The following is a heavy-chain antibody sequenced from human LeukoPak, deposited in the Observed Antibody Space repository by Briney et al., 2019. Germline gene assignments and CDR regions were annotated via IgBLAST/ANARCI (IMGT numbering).Heavy chain of an antibody. Sequence: GASVKVSCKASGGTFSSYAISWVQQAPGQGLEWMGGIIPIFGTANYAQKFQGRVTITADESTSTAYMELRSLRSDDTAVYYCARFMVRGVIIHNWFDPWGQGTLVTVSS. J-gene: IGHJ5*02. D-gene: IGHD3-10*01. CDR3: ARFMVRGVIIHNWFDP. CDR1: GGTFSSYA. CDR2: IIPIFGTA. V-gene: IGHV1-69*13.